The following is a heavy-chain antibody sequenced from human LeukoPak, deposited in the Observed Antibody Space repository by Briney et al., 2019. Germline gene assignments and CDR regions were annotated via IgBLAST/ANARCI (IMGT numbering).Heavy chain of an antibody. CDR1: GDSISSGGYY. Sequence: SETLSLTCTVSGDSISSGGYYWSWIRQHPGKGLEWIGYIYYSGTTYYNPSLESRVTMSVDTSKNQFSLKLSSVTAADTAVYYCARYRDSGGRLAFDIWGQGTMVTVSS. V-gene: IGHV4-31*03. CDR3: ARYRDSGGRLAFDI. CDR2: IYYSGTT. D-gene: IGHD2-15*01. J-gene: IGHJ3*02.